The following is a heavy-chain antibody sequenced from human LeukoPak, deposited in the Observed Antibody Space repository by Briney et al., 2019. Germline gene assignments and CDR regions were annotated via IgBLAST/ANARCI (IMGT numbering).Heavy chain of an antibody. V-gene: IGHV4-39*07. CDR1: GGSISSSSYY. CDR2: IYYSGST. Sequence: SETLSLTCTVSGGSISSSSYYWGWIRQPPGKGLEWIGSIYYSGSTYYNPSLKSRVTISVDTSKNQFSLKLSSVTAADTAVYYCARAVDREWIYCSGGSCYSESPTFKEWGQGTLVTVSS. D-gene: IGHD2-15*01. J-gene: IGHJ4*02. CDR3: ARAVDREWIYCSGGSCYSESPTFKE.